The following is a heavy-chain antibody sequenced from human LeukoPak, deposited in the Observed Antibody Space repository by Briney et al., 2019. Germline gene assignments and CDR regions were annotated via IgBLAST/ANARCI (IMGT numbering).Heavy chain of an antibody. CDR1: GGSISSYY. CDR3: ASLWAAAGTWDYYYYMDV. J-gene: IGHJ6*03. Sequence: SETLSLTCTVSGGSISSYYWSWIRQPPGKGLEWIGCIYYSGSTNYNPSLKSRVTISVDTSKNQFSLKLSSVTAADTAVYYCASLWAAAGTWDYYYYMDVWGKGTTVTVSS. V-gene: IGHV4-59*01. CDR2: IYYSGST. D-gene: IGHD6-13*01.